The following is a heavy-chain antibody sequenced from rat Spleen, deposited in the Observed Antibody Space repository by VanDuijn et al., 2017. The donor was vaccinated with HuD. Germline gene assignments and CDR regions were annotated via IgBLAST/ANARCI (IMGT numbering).Heavy chain of an antibody. D-gene: IGHD4-6*01. V-gene: IGHV2-63*01. CDR2: MRYNGDT. CDR3: ARGWDDYYFDF. CDR1: GFSLSNYG. Sequence: QVQLKESGPCLVQPSQTLSLTCTVSGFSLSNYGVIWVRQPPGKGLEWMGRMRYNGDTSYNSALKSRLSISRDTSKNQVFLKMNSLQTTDTATYFCARGWDDYYFDFWGQGVMVTVSS. J-gene: IGHJ2*01.